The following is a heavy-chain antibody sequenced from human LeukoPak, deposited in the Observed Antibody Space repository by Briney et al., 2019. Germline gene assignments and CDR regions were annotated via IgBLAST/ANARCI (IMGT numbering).Heavy chain of an antibody. V-gene: IGHV3-7*01. CDR1: GFSFSDYS. Sequence: GGSLRLSCAASGFSFSDYSMNWVRQSPGKGLEWVANIKQDGSEKYYVDSVKGRFTISRDNAKNSLYLQMNSLRAEDTAVYYCAREGSGYDYFDYWGQGTLVTVSS. D-gene: IGHD5-12*01. J-gene: IGHJ4*02. CDR2: IKQDGSEK. CDR3: AREGSGYDYFDY.